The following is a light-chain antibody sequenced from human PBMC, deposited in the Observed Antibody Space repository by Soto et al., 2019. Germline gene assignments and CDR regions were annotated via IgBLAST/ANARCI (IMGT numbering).Light chain of an antibody. J-gene: IGKJ3*01. CDR1: QSISSY. V-gene: IGKV1-39*01. CDR2: AAS. CDR3: QQSYSTPFT. Sequence: DIQMTQSPSSLSASVGDRVTITCRASQSISSYLNWYQQKPGKAPKLLIYAASSLQSGVPSRFSRSESATDFTLTISSLQPEDFETYYCQQSYSTPFTLAPGTKVDIK.